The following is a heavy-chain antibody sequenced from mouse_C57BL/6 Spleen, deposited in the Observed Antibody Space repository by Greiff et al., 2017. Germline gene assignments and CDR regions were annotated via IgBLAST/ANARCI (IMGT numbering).Heavy chain of an antibody. V-gene: IGHV1-9*01. CDR3: ARSKVTTVVAPYYFDY. CDR1: GYTFTGYW. J-gene: IGHJ2*01. D-gene: IGHD1-1*01. Sequence: QVQLQHSGAELMKPGASVKLSCKATGYTFTGYWIEWVKQRPGHGLEWIGEILPGSGSTNYNEKFKGKATFTADTSSNTAYMQLSSLTTEDSAIYYCARSKVTTVVAPYYFDYWGQGTTLTVSS. CDR2: ILPGSGST.